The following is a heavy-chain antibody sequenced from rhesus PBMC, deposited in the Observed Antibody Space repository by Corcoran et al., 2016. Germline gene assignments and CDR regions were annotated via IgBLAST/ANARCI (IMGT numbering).Heavy chain of an antibody. Sequence: QVTLKESGPALVKPTQTLTLTCTFSGFSISTSGMGVGWIRQPPGKAMEWLALIYWDDDKYYSNSLKSRLTISKDTSKNQVVLTMTNMDPVDTATYYCARSPYSGSFTLVLFDYWGQGVLVTVSS. V-gene: IGHV2-174*01. CDR2: IYWDDDK. CDR1: GFSISTSGMG. D-gene: IGHD1-44*02. J-gene: IGHJ4*01. CDR3: ARSPYSGSFTLVLFDY.